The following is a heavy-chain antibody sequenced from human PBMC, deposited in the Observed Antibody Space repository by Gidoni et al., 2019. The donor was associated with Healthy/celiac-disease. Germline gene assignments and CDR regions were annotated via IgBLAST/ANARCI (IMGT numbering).Heavy chain of an antibody. J-gene: IGHJ6*02. CDR3: ARSGYSSSWYTSLYYYGMDV. V-gene: IGHV3-48*03. Sequence: EVQLVESGGGLVQPGGSLRLSCAASGFTFSRYEMNWVRQAPGKGLEWVSYISSSGSTIYYADSVKGRFTISRDNAKNSLYLQMNSLRAEDTAVYDCARSGYSSSWYTSLYYYGMDVWGQGTTVTVSS. CDR2: ISSSGSTI. CDR1: GFTFSRYE. D-gene: IGHD6-13*01.